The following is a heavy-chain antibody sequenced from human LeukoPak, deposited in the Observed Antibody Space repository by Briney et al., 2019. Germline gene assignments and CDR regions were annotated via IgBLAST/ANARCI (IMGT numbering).Heavy chain of an antibody. J-gene: IGHJ4*02. CDR1: GYIFTNYY. V-gene: IGHV1-46*01. CDR2: INPSGAST. D-gene: IGHD4-23*01. CDR3: ARGSRAYGGFDY. Sequence: ASVKVSCKASGYIFTNYYMHWVRQAPGQGLEWMGIINPSGASTSYAQKFQGRVTMTRDMSTSTVYMELSSLRSEDTAVYYCARGSRAYGGFDYWGQGTLVTVSS.